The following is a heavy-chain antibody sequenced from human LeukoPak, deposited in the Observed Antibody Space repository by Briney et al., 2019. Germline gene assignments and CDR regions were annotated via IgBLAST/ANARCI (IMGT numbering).Heavy chain of an antibody. J-gene: IGHJ4*02. D-gene: IGHD6-13*01. CDR1: GGSISSSSYY. Sequence: SETPSLTCTVSGGSISSSSYYWGWIRQPPGKGLEWIGSIYYSGSTYYNPSLKSRVTISVDTSKNQFSLKLSSVTAADTAVYYCASFSSSSSILDYWGQGTLVTVSS. CDR2: IYYSGST. V-gene: IGHV4-39*01. CDR3: ASFSSSSSILDY.